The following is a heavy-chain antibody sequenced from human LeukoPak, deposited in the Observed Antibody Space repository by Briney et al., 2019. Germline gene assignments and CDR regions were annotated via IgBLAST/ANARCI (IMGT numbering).Heavy chain of an antibody. V-gene: IGHV3-11*01. CDR3: ARRAGAYSHPYDY. D-gene: IGHD4/OR15-4a*01. J-gene: IGHJ4*02. CDR2: ISSSGSTI. CDR1: GFTFSDYY. Sequence: GGSLRLSCAASGFTFSDYYMSWIRQAPGKGLEWVSYISSSGSTIYYADSVKGRFTISRDNAKNSLFLQMNSLRAEDTAVYYCARRAGAYSHPYDYWGQGTLVTVSS.